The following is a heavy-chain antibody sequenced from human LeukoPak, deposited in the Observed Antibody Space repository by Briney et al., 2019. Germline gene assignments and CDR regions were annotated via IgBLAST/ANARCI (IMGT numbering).Heavy chain of an antibody. CDR1: GYTFTGYY. CDR3: ARSRYSGYDRALDY. Sequence: ASVKVSCKASGYTFTGYYMHWVRQAPGQGLEWMGWINPNSGGANYAQKFQGRVTMTRDTSISTAYMELSRLRSDDTAVYYCARSRYSGYDRALDYWGQGTLVTVSS. CDR2: INPNSGGA. V-gene: IGHV1-2*02. D-gene: IGHD5-12*01. J-gene: IGHJ4*02.